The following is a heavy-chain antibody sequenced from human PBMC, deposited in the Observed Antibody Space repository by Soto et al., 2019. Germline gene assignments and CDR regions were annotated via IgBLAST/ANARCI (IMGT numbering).Heavy chain of an antibody. CDR2: ISYDGSNK. J-gene: IGHJ4*02. Sequence: PGGSLRLSCAASGFTFSSYAMHWVRQAPGKGLEWVAVISYDGSNKYYADSVKGRFTISRDNSKNTLYLQMNSLRAEDTAVYYCARDQNYYDSSYYFDYWGQGTLVT. V-gene: IGHV3-30-3*01. D-gene: IGHD3-22*01. CDR1: GFTFSSYA. CDR3: ARDQNYYDSSYYFDY.